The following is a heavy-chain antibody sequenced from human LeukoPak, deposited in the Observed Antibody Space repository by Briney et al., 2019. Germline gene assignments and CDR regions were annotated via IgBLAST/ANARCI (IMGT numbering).Heavy chain of an antibody. J-gene: IGHJ4*02. V-gene: IGHV3-23*01. D-gene: IGHD3-10*01. CDR2: ISASGGRT. Sequence: GGSLRLSCAASGFIFTNYAMSWVRQAPGEGLEWVSAISASGGRTFYADSMRGRFTISRDNSKNTLYLQMNTLRAEDTAVYYCAKGYASGTYFLDSWGQGTLVTVSS. CDR3: AKGYASGTYFLDS. CDR1: GFIFTNYA.